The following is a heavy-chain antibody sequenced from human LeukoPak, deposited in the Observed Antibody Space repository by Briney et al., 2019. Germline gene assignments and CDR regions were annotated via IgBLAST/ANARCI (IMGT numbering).Heavy chain of an antibody. D-gene: IGHD2-15*01. CDR1: GFTVSANY. J-gene: IGHJ6*02. V-gene: IGHV3-53*04. Sequence: PGGSLRLSCAASGFTVSANYLTWVRQAPGKGLEWVSVIYSGGSTYYADSVKGRFTISRHNSENTLYLQMNSLRVEDTAVYYCTRSGYCSGGRCYSNYYYGMDVWGQGTTVTVSS. CDR3: TRSGYCSGGRCYSNYYYGMDV. CDR2: IYSGGST.